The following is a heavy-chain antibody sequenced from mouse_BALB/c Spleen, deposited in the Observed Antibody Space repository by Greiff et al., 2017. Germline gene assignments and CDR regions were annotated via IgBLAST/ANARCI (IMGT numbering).Heavy chain of an antibody. CDR1: GFYIKDTY. D-gene: IGHD2-13*01. J-gene: IGHJ4*01. Sequence: EVMLVESGAELVKPGASVKLSCTASGFYIKDTYMHWVKQRPEQGLEWIGRIDPANGNTKYDPKFQGKATITADTSSNTAYLQLSSLTSEDTAVYYCARWGLPPYAMDYWGQGTSVTVSS. CDR3: ARWGLPPYAMDY. CDR2: IDPANGNT. V-gene: IGHV14-3*02.